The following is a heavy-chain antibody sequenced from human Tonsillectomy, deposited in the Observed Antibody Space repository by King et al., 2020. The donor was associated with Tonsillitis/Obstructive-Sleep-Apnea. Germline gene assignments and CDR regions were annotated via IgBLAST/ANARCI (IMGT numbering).Heavy chain of an antibody. CDR1: GYTFPIYG. V-gene: IGHV1-18*01. CDR2: ISAYKGNT. Sequence: HVQLVESGAEVKKPGASVKVSCKTSGYTFPIYGITWVRQAPGQGLEWMGWISAYKGNTNYAQKLQGRVTMTTDTSTSTAYMELRSLRSDDTAVYYCARVDKFYGDYTKFDYWGQGTLVTVSS. D-gene: IGHD4-17*01. J-gene: IGHJ4*02. CDR3: ARVDKFYGDYTKFDY.